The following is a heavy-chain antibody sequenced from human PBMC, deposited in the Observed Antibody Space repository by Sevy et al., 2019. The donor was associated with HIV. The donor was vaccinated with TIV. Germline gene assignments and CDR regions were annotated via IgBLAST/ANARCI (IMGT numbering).Heavy chain of an antibody. J-gene: IGHJ6*02. Sequence: GGSLRLSCAASGFTFSSYSMNWVRQAPGKGLEWVSYISSSSSTIYYADSVKGRFTISRDNAKNSLYLQMNSLRAEDTAVYYSARWIQLWLPRAYYYGMDVWGQGTTVTVSS. CDR3: ARWIQLWLPRAYYYGMDV. D-gene: IGHD5-18*01. CDR2: ISSSSSTI. CDR1: GFTFSSYS. V-gene: IGHV3-48*01.